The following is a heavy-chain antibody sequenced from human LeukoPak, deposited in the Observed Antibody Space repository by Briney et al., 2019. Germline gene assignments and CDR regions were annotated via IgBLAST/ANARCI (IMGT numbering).Heavy chain of an antibody. D-gene: IGHD2-15*01. J-gene: IGHJ5*02. CDR1: GYTLTELS. Sequence: ASVKVSCKVSGYTLTELSMHWVRQAPGKGLEWMGGFDPEDGETIYAQKFQGRVTTTEDTSTDTAYMELRSVRYDDTAVYYCARNKKSSPYCSGDNCFSGWFDPWGQGSLVTGSS. CDR3: ARNKKSSPYCSGDNCFSGWFDP. CDR2: FDPEDGET. V-gene: IGHV1-24*01.